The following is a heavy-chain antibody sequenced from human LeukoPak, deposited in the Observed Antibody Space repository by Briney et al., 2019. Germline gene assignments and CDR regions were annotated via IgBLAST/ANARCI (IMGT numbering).Heavy chain of an antibody. CDR1: NDSISDYY. V-gene: IGHV4-59*01. CDR3: TRGAGWLIDY. J-gene: IGHJ4*02. Sequence: PSETLSLTCTVSNDSISDYYRGWIRQPPGKGLEWIGYFYNSGRSTYNPSLKSRVTISADTSKNHFSLKLNSVTTADTAVYYCTRGAGWLIDYWGQGILVTVSS. CDR2: FYNSGRS. D-gene: IGHD3-16*01.